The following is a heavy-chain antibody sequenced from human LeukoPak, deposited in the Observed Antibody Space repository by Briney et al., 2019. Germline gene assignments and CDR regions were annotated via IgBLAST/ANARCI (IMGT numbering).Heavy chain of an antibody. Sequence: GGSLRLSCAASGFTFSSYAMSWVRQAPGKGLEWVSAISGSGGSTYYADSVKGRFTISRDNSKNTLYLQMNSLRADDTAVYYCAKGSYCSTTSCHAYTPIDYWGQGTLVTVSS. D-gene: IGHD2-2*01. CDR2: ISGSGGST. CDR3: AKGSYCSTTSCHAYTPIDY. CDR1: GFTFSSYA. V-gene: IGHV3-23*01. J-gene: IGHJ4*02.